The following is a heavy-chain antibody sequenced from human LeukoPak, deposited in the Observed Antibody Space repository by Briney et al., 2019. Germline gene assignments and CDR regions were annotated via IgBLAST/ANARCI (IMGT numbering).Heavy chain of an antibody. V-gene: IGHV3-53*01. CDR2: IYSGGST. J-gene: IGHJ4*02. Sequence: GGSLRLSCAASGFTVSSNYMSWVRQAPGKGLEWVSVIYSGGSTYSADSAKSRFTISTHNSKNTLYLQMNSLRAEDTAVFYCAKAYVPTDYWGQGTLVTVSS. CDR3: AKAYVPTDY. D-gene: IGHD3-16*01. CDR1: GFTVSSNY.